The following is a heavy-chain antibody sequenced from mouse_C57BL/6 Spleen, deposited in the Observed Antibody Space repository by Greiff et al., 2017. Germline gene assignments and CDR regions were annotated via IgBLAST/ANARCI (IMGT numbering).Heavy chain of an antibody. CDR3: ARNYDGYSGAMDY. CDR2: ISYDGSN. V-gene: IGHV3-6*01. J-gene: IGHJ4*01. CDR1: GYSITSGYY. D-gene: IGHD2-3*01. Sequence: EVKVEESGPGLVKPSQSLSLTCSVTGYSITSGYYWNWIRQFPGNKLEWMGYISYDGSNNYNPSLKNRISITRDTSKNQFFRKLNSVTTEDTATYYCARNYDGYSGAMDYWGQGTSVTVSS.